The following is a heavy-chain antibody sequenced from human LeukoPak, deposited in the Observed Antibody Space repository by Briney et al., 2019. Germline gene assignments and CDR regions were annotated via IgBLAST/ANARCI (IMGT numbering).Heavy chain of an antibody. V-gene: IGHV1-8*01. CDR2: MNPNSGNT. Sequence: ASVKVSCKASGYTFTSHDIDWVRQAPGQGLEWMGWMNPNSGNTGYAQKFQGRVTMTSDTSVTTAYMELSSLTPEDTAVYFCARQLGRSSNWFDPWGQGTLVTVSS. CDR3: ARQLGRSSNWFDP. CDR1: GYTFTSHD. J-gene: IGHJ5*02. D-gene: IGHD7-27*01.